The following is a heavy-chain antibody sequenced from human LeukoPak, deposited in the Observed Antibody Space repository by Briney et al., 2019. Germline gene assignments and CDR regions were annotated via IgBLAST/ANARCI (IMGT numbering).Heavy chain of an antibody. CDR1: GFTFSSYT. V-gene: IGHV3-21*01. CDR2: ISSGGGYI. CDR3: ARGLPVAAFDY. Sequence: GSLRLSCAASGFTFSSYTMNWVRQAPGQGLEWVSSISSGGGYIYYADSMKGRFTISRDNAKNSLYLQMNSLRAEDTAVYYCARGLPVAAFDYWGQGTLVTVSS. D-gene: IGHD6-19*01. J-gene: IGHJ4*02.